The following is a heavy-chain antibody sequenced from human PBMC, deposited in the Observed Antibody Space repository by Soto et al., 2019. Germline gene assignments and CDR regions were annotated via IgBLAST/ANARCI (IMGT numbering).Heavy chain of an antibody. D-gene: IGHD3-10*01. CDR1: GGTFSSYA. CDR2: IIPIFGTA. J-gene: IGHJ4*02. Sequence: QVQLVQSGAEVKKPGSSVKVSCKASGGTFSSYAISWVRQAPGQGLEWMGGIIPIFGTANYAQKFQGRVTITADESTSTAYMELSSLISEDTAVYYCARGAQLRFSVSGSYRARYFDYWGQGTLVTVSS. CDR3: ARGAQLRFSVSGSYRARYFDY. V-gene: IGHV1-69*01.